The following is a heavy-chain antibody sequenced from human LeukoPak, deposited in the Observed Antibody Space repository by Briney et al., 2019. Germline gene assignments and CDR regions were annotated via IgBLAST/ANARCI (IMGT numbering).Heavy chain of an antibody. J-gene: IGHJ6*02. Sequence: SVKVSCKASGFTFTSSAMQWVRQARGQRLEWIGWIVVGSGNTNYAQKFQERVTITRDMSTSTAYMELSSLRSEDTVVYYCAADSYYDILTGNYGMDVWGQGTTVTVSS. V-gene: IGHV1-58*02. CDR3: AADSYYDILTGNYGMDV. CDR2: IVVGSGNT. CDR1: GFTFTSSA. D-gene: IGHD3-9*01.